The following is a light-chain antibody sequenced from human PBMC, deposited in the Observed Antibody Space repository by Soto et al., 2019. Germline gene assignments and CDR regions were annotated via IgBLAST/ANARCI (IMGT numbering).Light chain of an antibody. CDR1: QSLLHSNGYNY. J-gene: IGKJ1*01. V-gene: IGKV2-28*01. CDR2: MAS. CDR3: MQALQTPPA. Sequence: DIVMTQSPLSLPVTPGEPASISCRSSQSLLHSNGYNYLDWYLQRPGQSPQLLICMASDRASGVPDRFSGSGSGTDFTLKISRVEAEDVGIYYCMQALQTPPAFGQGTKVEIK.